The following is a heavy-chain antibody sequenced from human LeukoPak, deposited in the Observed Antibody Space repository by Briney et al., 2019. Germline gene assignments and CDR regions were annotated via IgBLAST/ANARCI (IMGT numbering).Heavy chain of an antibody. CDR2: IRFDGSNK. V-gene: IGHV3-30*02. CDR1: GFTFSSYG. Sequence: GGSLRLSCAASGFTFSSYGIHWVRQAPGKGLEWVAFIRFDGSNKYYADSVKGRFTISRDNSKNMLYLQMNSLRAEDTAVYYCAKPHFDYWGQGTLVTVSS. J-gene: IGHJ4*02. CDR3: AKPHFDY.